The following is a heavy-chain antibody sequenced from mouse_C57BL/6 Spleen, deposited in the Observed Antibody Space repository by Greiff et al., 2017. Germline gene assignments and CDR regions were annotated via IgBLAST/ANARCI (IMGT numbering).Heavy chain of an antibody. CDR1: GYTFTSYW. CDR3: ARKWDYDGWYFDV. V-gene: IGHV1-55*01. CDR2: IYPGSGST. J-gene: IGHJ1*03. Sequence: VQLQQPGAELVKPGASVKMSCKASGYTFTSYWITWVKQRPGPGLEWIGDIYPGSGSTNYNEKFKSKATLTVDTSSSTDYMQLSSLTSEDSAVYYCARKWDYDGWYFDVWGTGTTVTVSS. D-gene: IGHD2-4*01.